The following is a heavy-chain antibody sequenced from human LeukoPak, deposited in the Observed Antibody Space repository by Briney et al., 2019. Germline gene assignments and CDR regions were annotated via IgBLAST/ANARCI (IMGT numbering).Heavy chain of an antibody. CDR2: ISSNGGST. D-gene: IGHD3-3*01. CDR3: ARDRGSALWSGSDL. CDR1: GFAFSSYA. Sequence: GGSLRLSCAASGFAFSSYAMHWVRQAPGKGLEYVSAISSNGGSTYYANSVKGRFTISRDNSKNTLYLQMGSLRAEDMAVYYCARDRGSALWSGSDLRGQEKMVTVSS. J-gene: IGHJ3*01. V-gene: IGHV3-64*01.